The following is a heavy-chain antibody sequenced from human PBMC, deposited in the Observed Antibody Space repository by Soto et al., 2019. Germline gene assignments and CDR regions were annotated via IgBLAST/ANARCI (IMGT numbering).Heavy chain of an antibody. CDR3: AKNQERELPRVIDF. CDR1: ELTFSNYA. D-gene: IGHD1-7*01. Sequence: GGSLRLSCATSELTFSNYAMSWVRQAPGGGLEWVSPMSGSSSTTYYADSVRGRFTISRDRSKNTLYLQMSSLRAEDTALYYCAKNQERELPRVIDFWGQGTLVTVSS. CDR2: MSGSSSTT. V-gene: IGHV3-23*01. J-gene: IGHJ4*02.